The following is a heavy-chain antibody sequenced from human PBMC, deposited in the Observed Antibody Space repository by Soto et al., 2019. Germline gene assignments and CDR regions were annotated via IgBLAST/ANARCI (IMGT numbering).Heavy chain of an antibody. J-gene: IGHJ3*02. D-gene: IGHD1-26*01. CDR3: GRDLYSGSPTDAFDI. Sequence: QVQLVQSGAEVKKPWSSVKVSCKASGGTFSSYAISWVRQAPGQGLEWMGGIIPIFGTANYAQKFQGRVTITADESTSTAYMELSSLRSEDTAVYYCGRDLYSGSPTDAFDIWGQGTMVTVSS. CDR1: GGTFSSYA. CDR2: IIPIFGTA. V-gene: IGHV1-69*01.